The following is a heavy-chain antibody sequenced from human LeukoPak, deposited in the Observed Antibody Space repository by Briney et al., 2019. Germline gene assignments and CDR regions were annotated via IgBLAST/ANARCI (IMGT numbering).Heavy chain of an antibody. CDR2: INHSGST. Sequence: SETLSLTCAVYGGSFSDYYWTWVRQSPGKGLEWIGEINHSGSTNYNPSLKSRVIISADTSKNQFTLNLNSVTAADTAVYYCARRCGYHYFDDYWGQGTLVTVSS. V-gene: IGHV4-34*01. CDR1: GGSFSDYY. J-gene: IGHJ4*02. D-gene: IGHD5-12*01. CDR3: ARRCGYHYFDDY.